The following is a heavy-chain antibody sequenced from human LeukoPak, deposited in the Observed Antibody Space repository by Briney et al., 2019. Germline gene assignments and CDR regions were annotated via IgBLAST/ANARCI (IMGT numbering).Heavy chain of an antibody. CDR2: INHSGST. V-gene: IGHV4-34*01. CDR1: GGSFSGYY. Sequence: SETLSLTCAVYGGSFSGYYWSWIRQPPGKGLEWIGEINHSGSTNYNPSLKSRVTISVDRSKNQFSLKLSSVTAADTAVYYCARTDYGIYGMDVWGQGTTVTVSS. D-gene: IGHD4-17*01. CDR3: ARTDYGIYGMDV. J-gene: IGHJ6*02.